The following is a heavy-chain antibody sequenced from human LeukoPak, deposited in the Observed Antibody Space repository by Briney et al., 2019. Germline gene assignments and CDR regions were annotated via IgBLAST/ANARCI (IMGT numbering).Heavy chain of an antibody. Sequence: GGSLRLSCAASGFTFSSYSMNWVRQAPGKGLEWVSSISSSSYIYYADSVKGRFTISRDNAKNSLYLQMNGLRAEDTAVYYCARDVRGPYNWNDGIDYWGQGTLVTVSS. V-gene: IGHV3-21*01. CDR1: GFTFSSYS. CDR2: ISSSSYI. J-gene: IGHJ4*02. CDR3: ARDVRGPYNWNDGIDY. D-gene: IGHD1-1*01.